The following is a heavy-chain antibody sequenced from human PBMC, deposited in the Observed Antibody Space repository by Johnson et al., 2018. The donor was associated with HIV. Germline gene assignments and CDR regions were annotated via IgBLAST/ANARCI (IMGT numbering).Heavy chain of an antibody. Sequence: VQLVQSGGGLIQPGGSLRLSCAASGFTLNSYDMHWVRQAIGKGLEWVSGIGAGGDTYYAGSVQGRFTNSRENAKNTLYLQMNSLRAEDTAVYYCASWHGDYGNAFDIWGQGTVVTVSS. CDR2: IGAGGDT. CDR3: ASWHGDYGNAFDI. V-gene: IGHV3-13*01. D-gene: IGHD4-17*01. CDR1: GFTLNSYD. J-gene: IGHJ3*02.